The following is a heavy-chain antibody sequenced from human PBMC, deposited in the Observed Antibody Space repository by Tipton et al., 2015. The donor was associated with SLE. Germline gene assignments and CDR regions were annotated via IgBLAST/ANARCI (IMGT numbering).Heavy chain of an antibody. J-gene: IGHJ4*02. D-gene: IGHD2-2*03. V-gene: IGHV1-2*02. CDR1: GYTFTGYY. CDR3: ARDEGGYCSSTSCYHFDY. CDR2: INPNSGGT. Sequence: QLVQSGPEVKKPGASVKVSCKASGYTFTGYYMHWVRQAPGQGLEWMGWINPNSGGTNYAQKFQGRVTMTRDTSISTAYMELSRLRSDDTAVYYCARDEGGYCSSTSCYHFDYWGQGPLVTVS.